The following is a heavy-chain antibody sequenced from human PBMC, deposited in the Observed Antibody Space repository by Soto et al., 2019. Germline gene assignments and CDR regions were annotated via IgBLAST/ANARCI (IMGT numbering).Heavy chain of an antibody. CDR1: GYTFTSYA. Sequence: RASVKVSCKASGYTFTSYAMHWVRQAPGQRLEWMGWINAGNGNTKYSQKFQGRVTITRDTSASTAYMELSSLRSEDTAVYYCARGGLAAAAKGYFDYWGQGTLVTVSS. D-gene: IGHD6-13*01. CDR2: INAGNGNT. CDR3: ARGGLAAAAKGYFDY. J-gene: IGHJ4*02. V-gene: IGHV1-3*01.